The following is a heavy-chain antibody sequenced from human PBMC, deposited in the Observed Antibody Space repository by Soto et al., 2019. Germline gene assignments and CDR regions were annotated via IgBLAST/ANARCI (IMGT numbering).Heavy chain of an antibody. D-gene: IGHD2-15*01. Sequence: QVQLVESGGGVVQPGRSLRLSCAASGFTFSSYAMHWVRQAPGKGLEWVAVISYDGSNKYYADSVKGRFTISRDNSKNKVYLQMNSLRAEDTAVYYCSRETGGRPLLKGYYYGMDVWGQGTTVTVSS. J-gene: IGHJ6*02. CDR3: SRETGGRPLLKGYYYGMDV. CDR2: ISYDGSNK. V-gene: IGHV3-30-3*01. CDR1: GFTFSSYA.